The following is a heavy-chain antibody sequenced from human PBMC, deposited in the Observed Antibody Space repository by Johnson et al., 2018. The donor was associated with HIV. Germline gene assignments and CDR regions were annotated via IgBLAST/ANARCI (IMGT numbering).Heavy chain of an antibody. J-gene: IGHJ3*01. D-gene: IGHD3-10*01. CDR3: AKTMGQGEYAFDV. CDR2: IGGSGTNT. V-gene: IGHV3-11*01. CDR1: GFTFSDYY. Sequence: QVQLVESGGGLVKPGGSLRLSCAASGFTFSDYYMSWIRQAPGKGLEWVSSIGGSGTNTYYPDSMKGRFTISRDNSKNSLYLQLTSLRDDDTAVYYCAKTMGQGEYAFDVWGQGTLVTVSS.